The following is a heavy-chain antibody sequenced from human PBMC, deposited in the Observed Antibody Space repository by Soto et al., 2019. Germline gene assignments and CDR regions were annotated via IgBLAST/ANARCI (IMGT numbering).Heavy chain of an antibody. CDR3: ARHGCYYYDSSGYYSCYYGMDV. V-gene: IGHV4-39*01. CDR1: GGSISSSSYY. Sequence: SETLSLTCTVSGGSISSSSYYWGWIRQPPGKGLEWIGSIYYSGSTYYNPSLKSRVTISVDTSKNQFSLKLSSVTAADTAVYYCARHGCYYYDSSGYYSCYYGMDVWGQGTTVTVSS. CDR2: IYYSGST. D-gene: IGHD3-22*01. J-gene: IGHJ6*02.